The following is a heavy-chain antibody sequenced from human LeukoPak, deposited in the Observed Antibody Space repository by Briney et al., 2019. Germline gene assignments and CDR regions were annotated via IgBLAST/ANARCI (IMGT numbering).Heavy chain of an antibody. V-gene: IGHV3-11*01. CDR2: ISSSGDYI. CDR1: GFIFSNHY. Sequence: GGSLRLSCTPSGFIFSNHYMNWIRQALGKGLGWVSYISSSGDYIYYADSVKGRFTISRDNAKNSLYMQMSSLRAEDTAVYYCARENIDASGDYYTDYGMDVWGQGTTVTVSS. CDR3: ARENIDASGDYYTDYGMDV. J-gene: IGHJ6*02. D-gene: IGHD3-10*01.